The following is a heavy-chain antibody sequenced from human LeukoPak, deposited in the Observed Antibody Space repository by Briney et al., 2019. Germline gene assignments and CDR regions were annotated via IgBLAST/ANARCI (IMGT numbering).Heavy chain of an antibody. CDR1: GGSISSYY. J-gene: IGHJ4*02. Sequence: SETLSLTCTVSGGSISSYYWSWIRQPAGKGLEWIGRIYTSGSTNYNPSLKSRATISVDKSKNQFSLKLSSVTAADTAVYYCARDQACSSTSCSRRAPFDYWGQGTLVTVSS. D-gene: IGHD2-2*01. V-gene: IGHV4-4*07. CDR3: ARDQACSSTSCSRRAPFDY. CDR2: IYTSGST.